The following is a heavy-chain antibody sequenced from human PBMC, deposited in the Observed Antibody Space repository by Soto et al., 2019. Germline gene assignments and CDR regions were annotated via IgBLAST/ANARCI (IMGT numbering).Heavy chain of an antibody. CDR3: AREPATAKPEGVDF. Sequence: ASVKVSCKASGYTFSDNYIHWVRQAPGQGLEWMGWINPNSGGTKYAPKFQGGVTMTRDTSITTAYMELSRLRSGDTAVYYCAREPATAKPEGVDFWGQGTLVTVSS. CDR2: INPNSGGT. CDR1: GYTFSDNY. V-gene: IGHV1-2*02. D-gene: IGHD1-1*01. J-gene: IGHJ4*02.